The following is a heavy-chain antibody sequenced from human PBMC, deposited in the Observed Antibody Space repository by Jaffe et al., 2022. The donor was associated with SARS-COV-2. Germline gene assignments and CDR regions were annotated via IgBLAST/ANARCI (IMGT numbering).Heavy chain of an antibody. CDR2: ISYSGST. J-gene: IGHJ4*02. Sequence: QLQLQESGPGLVKPSETLSLTCTVSGGSISSSSFYWGWIRQPPGRGLEWIGSISYSGSTYYNPSLKSRVTISVDTSKNHFSLKLTSVTAADTAVYYCARHLYGSGSYKFGFDYWGQGTLVSVSS. CDR1: GGSISSSSFY. V-gene: IGHV4-39*01. D-gene: IGHD3-10*01. CDR3: ARHLYGSGSYKFGFDY.